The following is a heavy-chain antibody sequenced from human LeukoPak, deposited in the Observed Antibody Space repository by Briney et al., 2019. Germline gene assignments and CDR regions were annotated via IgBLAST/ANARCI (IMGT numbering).Heavy chain of an antibody. V-gene: IGHV3-30*18. J-gene: IGHJ4*02. CDR3: AKDPMSDTAMVY. Sequence: PGGSLRLSCAASRFTFSSYGMHWVRQAPGKGLEWVAVISYDGSNKYYADSVKGRFTISRDNSKNTLYLQMNSLRAEDTAVYYCAKDPMSDTAMVYWGQGTLVTVSS. D-gene: IGHD5-18*01. CDR2: ISYDGSNK. CDR1: RFTFSSYG.